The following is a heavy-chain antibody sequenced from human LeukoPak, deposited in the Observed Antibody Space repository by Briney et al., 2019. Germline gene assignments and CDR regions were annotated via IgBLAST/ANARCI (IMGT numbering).Heavy chain of an antibody. J-gene: IGHJ6*03. CDR3: ARANVGYIKTNYYYYMDV. D-gene: IGHD2-8*01. Sequence: GGSLRLSCAASGFTFSSYWMSWARQAPGKGLEWVAVIWYDGSNKYYADSVKGRFTISRDNSKNTLYLQMNSLRAEDTAVYYCARANVGYIKTNYYYYMDVWGKGTTVTVSS. CDR1: GFTFSSYW. CDR2: IWYDGSNK. V-gene: IGHV3-33*08.